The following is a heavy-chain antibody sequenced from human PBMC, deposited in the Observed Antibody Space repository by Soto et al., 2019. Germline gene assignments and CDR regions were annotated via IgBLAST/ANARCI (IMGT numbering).Heavy chain of an antibody. V-gene: IGHV3-7*01. CDR3: AREDKNTVDM. D-gene: IGHD2-15*01. CDR1: GFTFSSFW. Sequence: EVQLVESGGGLVQPGGSLRLSCAASGFTFSSFWMSGARQAPGKGLEWVANIKPDGSEKSNVDSVKGRLTISRDNAKNSLLLQMDSLRADDTAVYYCAREDKNTVDMWGQGTMVTVSS. CDR2: IKPDGSEK. J-gene: IGHJ3*02.